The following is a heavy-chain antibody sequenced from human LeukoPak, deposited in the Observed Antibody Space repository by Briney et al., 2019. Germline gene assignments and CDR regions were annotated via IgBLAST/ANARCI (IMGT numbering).Heavy chain of an antibody. Sequence: GESQKISCNGSGYRFTSYWISWVRQMPGKGLEWMGRIDPTDSYTNYSPSFEGHVTISADKSTATVYLQWSSLKASDDAMYYCARARNWNDVVWLDYWGQGTLVTVSS. D-gene: IGHD1-1*01. CDR2: IDPTDSYT. CDR1: GYRFTSYW. CDR3: ARARNWNDVVWLDY. V-gene: IGHV5-10-1*01. J-gene: IGHJ4*02.